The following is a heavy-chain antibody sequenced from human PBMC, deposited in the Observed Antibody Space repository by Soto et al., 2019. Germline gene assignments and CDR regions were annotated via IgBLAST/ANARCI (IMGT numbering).Heavy chain of an antibody. D-gene: IGHD3-22*01. J-gene: IGHJ4*01. Sequence: QVQLQESGPGLVKASQTLSLNCTVSGDPIGSGDFYWTWIRQTPGRGLEWIGNIYHSGTTSYNPSLESRISISIDTSRNVFSLSLASVTVADTAVYFCARDLLVFDSSGSHFWGRGILVTVAS. CDR1: GDPIGSGDFY. V-gene: IGHV4-30-4*01. CDR2: IYHSGTT. CDR3: ARDLLVFDSSGSHF.